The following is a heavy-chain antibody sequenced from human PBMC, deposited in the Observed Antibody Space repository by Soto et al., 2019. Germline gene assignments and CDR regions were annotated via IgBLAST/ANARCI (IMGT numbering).Heavy chain of an antibody. CDR3: ARDSYYYDSSGYPRYGMDV. CDR1: GGSISSGDYY. D-gene: IGHD3-22*01. V-gene: IGHV4-30-4*01. J-gene: IGHJ6*02. CDR2: IYYSGST. Sequence: PSETLSLTCTVSGGSISSGDYYWSWIRHPPGKGLEWIGYIYYSGSTYYNPSLKSRVTISVDTSKNQFSLKLSSVTAADTAVYYCARDSYYYDSSGYPRYGMDVWGQGTTVTVSS.